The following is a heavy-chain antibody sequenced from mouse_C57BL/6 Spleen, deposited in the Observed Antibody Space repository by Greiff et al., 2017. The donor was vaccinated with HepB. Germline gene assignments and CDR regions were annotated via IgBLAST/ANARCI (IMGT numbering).Heavy chain of an antibody. J-gene: IGHJ2*01. CDR2: INPSTGGT. D-gene: IGHD2-10*02. V-gene: IGHV1-42*01. Sequence: EVQLQQSGPELVKPGASVKISCKASGYSFTGYYMNWVKQSPEKSLEWIGEINPSTGGTTYNQKFKAKATLTVDKSSSTAYMQLKSLTSEDSAVYYCARWVWDYWGQGTTLTVSS. CDR1: GYSFTGYY. CDR3: ARWVWDY.